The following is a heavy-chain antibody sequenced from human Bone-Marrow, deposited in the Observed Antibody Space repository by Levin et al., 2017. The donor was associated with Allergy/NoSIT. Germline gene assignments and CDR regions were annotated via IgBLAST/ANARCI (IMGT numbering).Heavy chain of an antibody. J-gene: IGHJ4*02. V-gene: IGHV3-53*01. CDR1: GFSVSSSY. CDR3: TGQYLDSGCDAE. CDR2: TYSSGTT. Sequence: GGSLRLSCAASGFSVSSSYMSWVRQAPGKGLDWVSLTYSSGTTYYTDSVKGRFAVSRDSSKNTLYLQLNSLRAEDRARYYWTGQYLDSGCDAEWGQGPVVTVSS. D-gene: IGHD5-12*01.